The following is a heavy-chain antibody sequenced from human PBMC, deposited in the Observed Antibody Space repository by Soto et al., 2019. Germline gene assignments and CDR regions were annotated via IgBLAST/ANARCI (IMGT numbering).Heavy chain of an antibody. CDR2: MNPNSGNT. Sequence: QVQLVQSGAELKKPGASVKVSCKASGYTFTSYDINWVRLATGQGLEWLGWMNPNSGNTGYAQKFQGRVTMTRNTSIGTAYMELSSLRSEDTAVYYCASAIAVASTGFDYWGQGTLVTVSS. D-gene: IGHD6-19*01. CDR1: GYTFTSYD. V-gene: IGHV1-8*01. CDR3: ASAIAVASTGFDY. J-gene: IGHJ4*02.